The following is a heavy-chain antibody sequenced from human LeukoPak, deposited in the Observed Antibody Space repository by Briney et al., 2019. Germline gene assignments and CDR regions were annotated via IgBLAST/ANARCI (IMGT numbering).Heavy chain of an antibody. CDR1: GYTFTSYY. CDR3: ARNTNRVLGQMDV. J-gene: IGHJ6*04. CDR2: INPSGGST. Sequence: ASVKVSCKASGYTFTSYYMHWVRQAPGQGLEWMGIINPSGGSTSYAQKFQGRVTMTRDTSISTAYMQLSSLRSDDTAVYYCARNTNRVLGQMDVWGKGTTVTVSS. D-gene: IGHD4/OR15-4a*01. V-gene: IGHV1-46*01.